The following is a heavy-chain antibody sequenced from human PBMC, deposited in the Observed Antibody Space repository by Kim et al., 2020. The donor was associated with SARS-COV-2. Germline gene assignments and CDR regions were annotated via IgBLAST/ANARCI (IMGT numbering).Heavy chain of an antibody. CDR3: AKDLAIRICDSCGYFEY. D-gene: IGHD2-21*02. CDR1: GFTFNNYA. V-gene: IGHV3-23*01. CDR2: VSGSGGST. Sequence: GGSLRLSCAASGFTFNNYAMSWVRQAPGKGLEWVSSVSGSGGSTYYTDSVKDRFAISRDNANNIVYLQMNSLRAEDTALYYCAKDLAIRICDSCGYFEY. J-gene: IGHJ4*03.